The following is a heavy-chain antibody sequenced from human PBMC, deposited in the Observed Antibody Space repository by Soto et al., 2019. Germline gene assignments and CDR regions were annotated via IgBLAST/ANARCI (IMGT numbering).Heavy chain of an antibody. CDR1: GFTFSNVW. Sequence: EVQLVESGGGLVKPGGSLRLSCAGSGFTFSNVWMNWVRQAPGKGLEWVGRIKSDTDGGTIDYAAPVKGRFTISRDDSNNTLYLQMNSLKTEDTATYYCTPLALKYNSDWYPLSDWGQGTRVTVSS. CDR2: IKSDTDGGTI. J-gene: IGHJ4*02. CDR3: TPLALKYNSDWYPLSD. D-gene: IGHD6-19*01. V-gene: IGHV3-15*07.